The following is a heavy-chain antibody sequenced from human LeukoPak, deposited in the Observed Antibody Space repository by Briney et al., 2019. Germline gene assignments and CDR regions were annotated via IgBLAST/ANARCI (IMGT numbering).Heavy chain of an antibody. J-gene: IGHJ4*02. CDR1: GGSISSSSYY. CDR3: ASSPFVYRGNFKVDY. CDR2: IYYSGST. Sequence: PSETLSLTCTVSGGSISSSSYYWGWIRQPPGKGLEWIGSIYYSGSTYYNPSLKSRVTISVDTSKNQFSLNLSSVTAADTAVYYRASSPFVYRGNFKVDYWGQGTLVTVSS. D-gene: IGHD4-23*01. V-gene: IGHV4-39*07.